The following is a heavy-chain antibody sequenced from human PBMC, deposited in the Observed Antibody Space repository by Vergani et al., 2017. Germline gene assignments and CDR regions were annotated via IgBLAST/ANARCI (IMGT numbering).Heavy chain of an antibody. CDR2: IYYSGST. D-gene: IGHD6-13*01. V-gene: IGHV4-39*01. Sequence: QLQLQESDPGLVKPSETLSLTCTVSGGSIRSTFYYWGWIRQPPGKGLEWIGTIYYSGSTYYNPSLKSRVTISVDTSKHQFSLQLNSVTAADTALYYCARHKEQLVPGNYYYYYYMDVWGKGTTVTVSS. CDR1: GGSIRSTFYY. J-gene: IGHJ6*03. CDR3: ARHKEQLVPGNYYYYYYMDV.